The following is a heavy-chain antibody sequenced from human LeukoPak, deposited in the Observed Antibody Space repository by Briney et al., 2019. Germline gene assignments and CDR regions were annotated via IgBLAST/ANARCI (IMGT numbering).Heavy chain of an antibody. J-gene: IGHJ4*02. Sequence: PSETLFLTCTVSGGSISSYYWSWIRQPPGKGLEWIGYIYYSGSTNYNPSLKSRVTISVDTSKNQFSLKLSSVTAADTAVYYCARRCSGGSCYYYFDYWGQGTLVTVSS. V-gene: IGHV4-59*01. CDR3: ARRCSGGSCYYYFDY. CDR1: GGSISSYY. D-gene: IGHD2-15*01. CDR2: IYYSGST.